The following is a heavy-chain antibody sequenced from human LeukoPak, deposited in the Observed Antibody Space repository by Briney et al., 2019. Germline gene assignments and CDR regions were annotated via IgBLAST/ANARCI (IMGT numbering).Heavy chain of an antibody. V-gene: IGHV4-31*03. J-gene: IGHJ3*02. Sequence: SETLSLTCTVSGGSISSGGYYWSWIRQHPGTGLEWIGYIYYSGSTYYNPSLKSRVTISVDTSKNQFSLKLSSVTAADTAVYYCARVRWGAARLDAFDIWGQGTMVTVSS. CDR1: GGSISSGGYY. CDR2: IYYSGST. CDR3: ARVRWGAARLDAFDI. D-gene: IGHD6-6*01.